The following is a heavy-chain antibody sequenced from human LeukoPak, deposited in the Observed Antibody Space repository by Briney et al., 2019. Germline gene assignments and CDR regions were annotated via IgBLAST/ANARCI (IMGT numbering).Heavy chain of an antibody. CDR2: IHYSGST. CDR1: GGSISSSSYY. V-gene: IGHV4-39*01. J-gene: IGHJ5*02. D-gene: IGHD3-22*01. CDR3: ARQDGGYYYWFDP. Sequence: PSETLSLTCTVSGGSISSSSYYWGWIRQPPGKGLEWIGSIHYSGSTYYNPSLKSRVTISVDTSKNQFSLKLSSVTAADTAVYYRARQDGGYYYWFDPWGQGTLVTVSS.